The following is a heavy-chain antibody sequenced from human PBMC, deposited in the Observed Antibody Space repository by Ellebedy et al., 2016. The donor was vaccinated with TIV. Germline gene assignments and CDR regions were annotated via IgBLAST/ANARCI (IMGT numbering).Heavy chain of an antibody. D-gene: IGHD3-10*01. Sequence: GESLKISCAASGFTFSTYWMGWVRQAAGKGLEWVANTKQDGRENYYVGSVVGRFTISRDNANNSLYLQMVSLSAEDTAVYYCATDEGIYWGQGTLVTVSS. J-gene: IGHJ4*02. V-gene: IGHV3-7*03. CDR1: GFTFSTYW. CDR2: TKQDGREN. CDR3: ATDEGIY.